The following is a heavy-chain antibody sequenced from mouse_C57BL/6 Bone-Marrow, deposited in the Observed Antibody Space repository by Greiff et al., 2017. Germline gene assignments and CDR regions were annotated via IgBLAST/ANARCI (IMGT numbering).Heavy chain of an antibody. J-gene: IGHJ4*01. D-gene: IGHD2-4*01. CDR3: AREGRLRKGDYCAMDY. V-gene: IGHV5-4*01. CDR2: ISDGGSYT. CDR1: GFTFSSYA. Sequence: EVHLVESGGGLVKPGGSLTLSCAASGFTFSSYAMSWVRQTPAKRLEWVATISDGGSYTSYPDNVKGRFTLSRDTAKNNLYQKMSRLKSEDTAMYYCAREGRLRKGDYCAMDYWGKGTSVTVSS.